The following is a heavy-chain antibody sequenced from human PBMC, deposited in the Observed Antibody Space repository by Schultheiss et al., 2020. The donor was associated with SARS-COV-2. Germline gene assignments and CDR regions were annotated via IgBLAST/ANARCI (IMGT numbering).Heavy chain of an antibody. J-gene: IGHJ3*02. CDR3: ASFSGSYFSADAFDI. CDR1: GGSFSGSY. V-gene: IGHV4-34*01. Sequence: SETLSLTCAVYGGSFSGSYWSWIRQPPGKGLEWIGEINRSGSTNYNPSLKGRVTISVDTSKNQFSLKLSSVTAADTAVYYCASFSGSYFSADAFDIWGQGTTVTVSS. CDR2: INRSGST. D-gene: IGHD1-26*01.